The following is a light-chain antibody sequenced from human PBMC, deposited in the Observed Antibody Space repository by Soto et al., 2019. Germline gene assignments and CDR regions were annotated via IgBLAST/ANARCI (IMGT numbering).Light chain of an antibody. CDR3: QQYQNLWT. Sequence: EIVLTQSPATLSLSPGDRATLSCRASQSVTSALAWFQQKPGQAPRLLIYDVSRRATGIPARFSGSGSGTDFTLTINSLEPEDFALYYCQQYQNLWTFGQGTKVEIK. J-gene: IGKJ1*01. V-gene: IGKV3-11*01. CDR2: DVS. CDR1: QSVTSA.